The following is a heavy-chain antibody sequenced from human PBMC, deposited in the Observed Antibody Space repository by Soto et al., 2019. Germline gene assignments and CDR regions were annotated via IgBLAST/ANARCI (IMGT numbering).Heavy chain of an antibody. CDR2: ISGYNGDT. J-gene: IGHJ6*02. D-gene: IGHD2-8*01. CDR3: AKNGQPPYYYYGMDV. CDR1: GYTFSRYG. V-gene: IGHV1-18*01. Sequence: ASVKVSCKASGYTFSRYGISWVRQAPGQGLEWMGWISGYNGDTNYAQKFQGRVTMTIDTSTTTAYMELRGLTSDDTAIYYCAKNGQPPYYYYGMDVWGQGTTVTVSS.